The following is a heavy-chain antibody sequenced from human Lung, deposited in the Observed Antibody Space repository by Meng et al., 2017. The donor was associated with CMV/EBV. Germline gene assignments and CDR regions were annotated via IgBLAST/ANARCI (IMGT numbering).Heavy chain of an antibody. Sequence: ASVXVSCKASGYTFTDNYIYWVRQAPGQGLEWMGWINPNSGGTNYAQKFQGRVTMTRDTSTSTAFMDLSRLRSDDRAVYYCARVSTPGRPRSHFDSWGQGKLVHVSS. CDR3: ARVSTPGRPRSHFDS. CDR1: GYTFTDNY. V-gene: IGHV1-2*02. J-gene: IGHJ4*02. CDR2: INPNSGGT. D-gene: IGHD6-6*01.